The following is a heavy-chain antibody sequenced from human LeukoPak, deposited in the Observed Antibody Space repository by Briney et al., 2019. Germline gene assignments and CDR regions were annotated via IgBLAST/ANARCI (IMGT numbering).Heavy chain of an antibody. CDR1: GFTFNTYN. Sequence: GGSLRLSCAASGFTFNTYNMNWVRQAPGKGLEWVSVIYSGGSTYYADSVKGRFTISRDNSKNTLYLQMNSLRAEDTAVYYCARGSHAFDIWGQGTMVTVSS. V-gene: IGHV3-66*01. CDR3: ARGSHAFDI. J-gene: IGHJ3*02. CDR2: IYSGGST.